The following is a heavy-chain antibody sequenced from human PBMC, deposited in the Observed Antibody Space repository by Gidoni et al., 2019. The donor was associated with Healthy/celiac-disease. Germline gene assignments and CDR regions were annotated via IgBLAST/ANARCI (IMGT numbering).Heavy chain of an antibody. Sequence: VQLVESGGGLVQPGRSLRRSCAASGFTCDDYAMHWLRQAPGMGREWLAGISWISGSIGYAYSVKGLFTISRDKAKNPLYLQMNSRRAEDTALYYCSKVRGGTGDAFDTWCQGTMVTVSS. CDR2: ISWISGSI. V-gene: IGHV3-9*01. CDR3: SKVRGGTGDAFDT. D-gene: IGHD3-9*01. J-gene: IGHJ3*02. CDR1: GFTCDDYA.